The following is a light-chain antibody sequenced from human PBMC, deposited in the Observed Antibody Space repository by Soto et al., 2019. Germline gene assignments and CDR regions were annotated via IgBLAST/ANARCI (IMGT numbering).Light chain of an antibody. V-gene: IGKV1-5*03. CDR1: QNIGSW. Sequence: DIQMTQSPSTLSASVGDGVTITCRASQNIGSWLAWYQQKPGEAPKLLISKATNLQSGVPSRFSGSGSGTDFSLTISSLQPVDSATYFCQLYNDFQYSFGPGTKLDI. CDR3: QLYNDFQYS. CDR2: KAT. J-gene: IGKJ2*01.